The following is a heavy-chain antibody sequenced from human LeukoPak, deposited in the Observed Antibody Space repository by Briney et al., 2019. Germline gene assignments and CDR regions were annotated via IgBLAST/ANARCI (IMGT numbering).Heavy chain of an antibody. CDR1: GGSFSGYY. Sequence: SETLSLTCAVYGGSFSGYYWSWIRQPPGKGLEWIGEINHSGSTNYNPSLKSRVAISVDTSKNQFSLKLSSVTAADTAVYYCARGAGYCSSASCYWAGWGQGTLVIVSS. J-gene: IGHJ4*02. D-gene: IGHD2-2*01. V-gene: IGHV4-34*01. CDR3: ARGAGYCSSASCYWAG. CDR2: INHSGST.